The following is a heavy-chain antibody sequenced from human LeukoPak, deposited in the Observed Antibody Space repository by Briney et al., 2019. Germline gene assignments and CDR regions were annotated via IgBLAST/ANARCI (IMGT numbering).Heavy chain of an antibody. CDR3: ARGRGGSYHY. CDR2: INTDGSTT. J-gene: IGHJ4*02. CDR1: GFTFSNDW. D-gene: IGHD1-26*01. V-gene: IGHV3-74*01. Sequence: GGSLRLSCAASGFTFSNDWMHWVRQAPGKGLVWVSRINTDGSTTTYADSVKGRFTISRDNAKNTLYLQMNSLRVEDTAVYYCARGRGGSYHYWGQETLVTVSS.